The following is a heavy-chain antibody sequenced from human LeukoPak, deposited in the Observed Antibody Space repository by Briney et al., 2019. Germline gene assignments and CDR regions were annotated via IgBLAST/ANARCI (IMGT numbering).Heavy chain of an antibody. D-gene: IGHD3-10*01. J-gene: IGHJ4*02. Sequence: GGSLRLSCAASGFTFSSYAMSWVRQAPGKGLKWVSAISGSGGSTYYADSVKGRFTISRDNSKNTLYLQMNSLRAEDTAVYYCAKVSVRGVIILPYYFDYWGQGTLVTVSS. CDR2: ISGSGGST. V-gene: IGHV3-23*01. CDR1: GFTFSSYA. CDR3: AKVSVRGVIILPYYFDY.